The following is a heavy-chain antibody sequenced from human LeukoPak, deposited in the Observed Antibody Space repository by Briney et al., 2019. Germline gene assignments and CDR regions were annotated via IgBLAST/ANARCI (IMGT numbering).Heavy chain of an antibody. Sequence: GGSLRLSCAASGFTLSRYEMNWVRQAPGKGLEWISFITTSGNTIYYADSVKGRFTISRDNAKNSLYLQMNSLRAEDTAVYYCARDSYYSSDYWGQGTLVTVSS. CDR3: ARDSYYSSDY. CDR2: ITTSGNTI. D-gene: IGHD3-22*01. CDR1: GFTLSRYE. V-gene: IGHV3-48*03. J-gene: IGHJ4*02.